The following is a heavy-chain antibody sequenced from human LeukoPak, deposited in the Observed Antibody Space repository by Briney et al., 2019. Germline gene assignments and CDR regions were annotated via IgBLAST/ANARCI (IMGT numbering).Heavy chain of an antibody. V-gene: IGHV1-69*13. CDR2: ITPIFGTA. J-gene: IGHJ4*02. CDR3: ARWAGYCSITNCYTAFDF. D-gene: IGHD2-2*02. CDR1: GGTFSNYA. Sequence: SVKVSCKASGGTFSNYAINWVRQAPGQGREWMGGITPIFGTANYAQRFQGRVTITADESTSTAYMELSSLRSEDTAVYYCARWAGYCSITNCYTAFDFWGQGTLVTVSS.